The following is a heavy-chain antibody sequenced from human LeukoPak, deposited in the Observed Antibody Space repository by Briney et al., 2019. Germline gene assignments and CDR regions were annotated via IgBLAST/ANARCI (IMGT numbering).Heavy chain of an antibody. V-gene: IGHV4-39*07. CDR3: ARDPYYYGSGSYYKGSWFDP. Sequence: KASETLSLTCTVSGGSISSSSYYWGWICQPPGKGLEWIGSIYYSGSTYYNPSLKSRVTISVDTSKNQFSLKLSSVTAADTAVYYCARDPYYYGSGSYYKGSWFDPWGQGTLVTVSS. CDR1: GGSISSSSYY. J-gene: IGHJ5*02. CDR2: IYYSGST. D-gene: IGHD3-10*01.